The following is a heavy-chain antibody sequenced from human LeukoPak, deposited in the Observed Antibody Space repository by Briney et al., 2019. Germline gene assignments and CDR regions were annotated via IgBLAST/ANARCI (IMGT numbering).Heavy chain of an antibody. CDR3: ARVWGRITMVRGVTFDY. J-gene: IGHJ4*02. CDR1: GGSISSSSYY. V-gene: IGHV4-39*01. CDR2: IYYSGST. Sequence: SETLSLTCTVSGGSISSSSYYWGWIRQPPGKGLEGIGSIYYSGSTYYNPSLKSRVTISVDTSKNQFSLKLSSVTAADTAVYYCARVWGRITMVRGVTFDYWGQGTLVTVSS. D-gene: IGHD3-10*01.